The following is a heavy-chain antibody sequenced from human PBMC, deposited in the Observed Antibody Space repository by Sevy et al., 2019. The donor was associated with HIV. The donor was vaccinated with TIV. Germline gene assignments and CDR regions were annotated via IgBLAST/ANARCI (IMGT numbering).Heavy chain of an antibody. V-gene: IGHV3-30-3*01. D-gene: IGHD5-18*01. Sequence: GGSLRLSCAASEFTFSSYAMHWVRQAPGKGLEWVAVISYDGSNKYYADSVKGRFTISRDNSKNTLYLQMNSLRAEDTAVYYCARAPVKGYYTAMVRSRHLDYWGQGTLVTVSS. J-gene: IGHJ4*02. CDR3: ARAPVKGYYTAMVRSRHLDY. CDR1: EFTFSSYA. CDR2: ISYDGSNK.